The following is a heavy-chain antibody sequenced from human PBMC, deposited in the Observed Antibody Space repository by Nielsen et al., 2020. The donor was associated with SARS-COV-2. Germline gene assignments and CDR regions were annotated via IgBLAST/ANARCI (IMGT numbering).Heavy chain of an antibody. V-gene: IGHV3-66*01. D-gene: IGHD7-27*01. CDR2: IYTDGST. Sequence: GEALKISCAGSGYTFRHYDMSWVRQAAGKGLEWVSVIYTDGSTSHADSVKGRFTSSRDNSKNTLYLQMNSLRAEDTAVYYCARDNWGRMDVWGQGTTVTVSS. J-gene: IGHJ6*02. CDR3: ARDNWGRMDV. CDR1: GYTFRHYD.